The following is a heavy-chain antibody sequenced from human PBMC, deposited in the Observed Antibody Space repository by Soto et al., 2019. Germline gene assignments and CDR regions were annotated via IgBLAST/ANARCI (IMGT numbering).Heavy chain of an antibody. J-gene: IGHJ5*02. V-gene: IGHV4-59*01. D-gene: IGHD1-1*01. CDR3: ARELEQPRYWFDP. CDR1: GGSISSYY. Sequence: PSETLSLTCTVSGGSISSYYWSWIRQPPGKGLEWIGYIYYSGSTNYNPSLKSRVTISVDTSKNQFSLKLSSVTAAVTAVYYCARELEQPRYWFDPWGQGTLVTVSS. CDR2: IYYSGST.